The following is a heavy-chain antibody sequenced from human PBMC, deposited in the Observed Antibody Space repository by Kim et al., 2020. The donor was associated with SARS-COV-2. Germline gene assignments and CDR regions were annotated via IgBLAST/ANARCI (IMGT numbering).Heavy chain of an antibody. CDR3: ARMLPGYYGSGSYYFDY. V-gene: IGHV3-33*05. Sequence: GGSLRLSCAASGFTFSSYGMHWVRQAPGKGLEWVAVISYDGSNKYYADSVKGRFTISRDNSKNTLYLQMNSLRAEDTAVYYCARMLPGYYGSGSYYFDY. J-gene: IGHJ4*01. D-gene: IGHD3-10*01. CDR1: GFTFSSYG. CDR2: ISYDGSNK.